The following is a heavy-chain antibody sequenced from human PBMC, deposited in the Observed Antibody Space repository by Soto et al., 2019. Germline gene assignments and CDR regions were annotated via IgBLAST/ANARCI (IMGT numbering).Heavy chain of an antibody. CDR3: AKLGDAVSGFFDF. D-gene: IGHD3-3*01. V-gene: IGHV3-30*18. CDR2: VSFDGSHK. Sequence: QVQLVQSGGGVVQPGGSLRLSCAASGFTFSSYAIHWVRQAPGKGLEWVADVSFDGSHKSYAAPVRGRFTLSRDDSKKTVYLQMNSLRAEDTALYYCAKLGDAVSGFFDFRGQGAQVAFSS. CDR1: GFTFSSYA. J-gene: IGHJ5*01.